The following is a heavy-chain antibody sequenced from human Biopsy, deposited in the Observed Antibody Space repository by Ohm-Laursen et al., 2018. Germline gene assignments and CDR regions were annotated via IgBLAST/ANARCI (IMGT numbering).Heavy chain of an antibody. CDR1: GYTFTDYF. V-gene: IGHV1-18*04. J-gene: IGHJ3*02. CDR2: ISTYNDDT. CDR3: ARDPGYDFWSGSDPFDI. Sequence: ASVKVSCNASGYTFTDYFLHWVRQAPGQGLEWMGWISTYNDDTNIAQKFQGRVSMTTDTSTRTAYMELRSLRSGDTAIYFCARDPGYDFWSGSDPFDIWGQGTLVTVS. D-gene: IGHD3-3*01.